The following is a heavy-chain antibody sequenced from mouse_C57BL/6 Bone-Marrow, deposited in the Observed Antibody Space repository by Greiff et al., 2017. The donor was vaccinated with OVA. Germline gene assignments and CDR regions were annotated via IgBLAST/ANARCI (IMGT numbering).Heavy chain of an antibody. CDR2: IYPRSGNT. Sequence: QVQLKESGAELARPGASVKLSCKASGYTFTSYGISWVKQRTGQGLEWIGEIYPRSGNTYYNEKFKGKATLTADKSSSTAYMELRSLTSEDSAVYFCARVTGIYYGNYEAMDYWGQGTSVTVSS. J-gene: IGHJ4*01. CDR3: ARVTGIYYGNYEAMDY. D-gene: IGHD2-1*01. CDR1: GYTFTSYG. V-gene: IGHV1-81*01.